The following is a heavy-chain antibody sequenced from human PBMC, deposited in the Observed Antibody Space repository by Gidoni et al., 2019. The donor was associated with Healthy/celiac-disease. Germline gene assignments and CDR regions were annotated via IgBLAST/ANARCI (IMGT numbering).Heavy chain of an antibody. V-gene: IGHV3-21*01. CDR2: ISRSSSYI. J-gene: IGHJ2*01. CDR3: ARRNYYDSSGFNVEGGYFDL. Sequence: EVQLVESGGGRVKPGGSLSLSCAAPGFTFSPYSLNWVRQAPGKGLEWVSSISRSSSYIYYADSLKGRFNISRDNAKNSLYLQMNSLRAEDTAVYYCARRNYYDSSGFNVEGGYFDLWGRGTLVTVSS. CDR1: GFTFSPYS. D-gene: IGHD3-22*01.